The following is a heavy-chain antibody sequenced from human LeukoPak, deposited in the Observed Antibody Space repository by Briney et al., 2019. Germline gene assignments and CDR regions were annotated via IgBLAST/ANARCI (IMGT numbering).Heavy chain of an antibody. CDR3: VREAGYCAPVCVKTNWFDP. J-gene: IGHJ5*02. Sequence: QPGGSLRLSCAASGFPFSSHAMSWVRQPPGKGLEWVAAISNGKTYYADSVRSRFAISRDDSTNTVYLHMNSLRDEDTALYHCVREAGYCAPVCVKTNWFDPWGQGTLVTVSS. CDR1: GFPFSSHA. D-gene: IGHD2-15*01. CDR2: ISNGKT. V-gene: IGHV3-23*01.